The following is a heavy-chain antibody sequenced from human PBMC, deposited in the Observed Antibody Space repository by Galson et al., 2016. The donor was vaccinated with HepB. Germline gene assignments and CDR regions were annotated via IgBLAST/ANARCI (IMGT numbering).Heavy chain of an antibody. V-gene: IGHV3-53*01. J-gene: IGHJ4*02. CDR2: IYSSGST. Sequence: SLRLSCAASGFTVSNNYLKWVRQAPGKGLEWVSLIYSSGSTYHADSVKGRFTISRDTSMNTLFLQMNNLRVEDMAVYYCARWPDYWGQGTLVTVSS. CDR3: ARWPDY. CDR1: GFTVSNNY.